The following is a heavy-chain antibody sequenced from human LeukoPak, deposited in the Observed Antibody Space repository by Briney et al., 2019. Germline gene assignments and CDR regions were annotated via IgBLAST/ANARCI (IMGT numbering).Heavy chain of an antibody. D-gene: IGHD3-9*01. V-gene: IGHV3-23*01. CDR3: AKGWYYDILTGPNYFDY. CDR2: ISGSGGST. Sequence: GGSLRLSCAASGFTFSSYAMSWVRQAPGKGLEWVSAISGSGGSTYYADSAKGRFTISRDNSKNTLYLQMNSLRAEDTAVYYCAKGWYYDILTGPNYFDYWGQGTLVTVSS. CDR1: GFTFSSYA. J-gene: IGHJ4*02.